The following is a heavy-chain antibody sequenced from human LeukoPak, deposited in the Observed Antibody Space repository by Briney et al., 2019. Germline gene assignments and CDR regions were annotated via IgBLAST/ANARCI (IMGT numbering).Heavy chain of an antibody. CDR1: GGSISSYY. CDR3: ARGTYFDWLLPNWFDP. D-gene: IGHD3-9*01. CDR2: IYYSGST. V-gene: IGHV4-59*01. J-gene: IGHJ5*02. Sequence: SETPSLTCTVSGGSISSYYWSWIRQPPGKGLEWIGYIYYSGSTNYNPSLKSRVTISVDTPKNQFSLKLSSVTAADTAVYYCARGTYFDWLLPNWFDPWGQGTLVTVS.